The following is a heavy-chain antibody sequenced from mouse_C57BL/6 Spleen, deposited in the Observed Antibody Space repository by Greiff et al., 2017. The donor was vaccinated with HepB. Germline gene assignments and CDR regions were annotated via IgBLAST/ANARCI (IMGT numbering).Heavy chain of an antibody. V-gene: IGHV3-2*02. J-gene: IGHJ2*01. D-gene: IGHD3-3*01. Sequence: EVQLQQSGPGLVKPSQSLSLTCTVTGYSITSGYGWNWIRQFPGNKLEWMGYISYSGSTNYNPSLKSRISITRDISKNQFFLQLNSVTTEDTATYYCARTSRMKYWGQGTALTVSS. CDR2: ISYSGST. CDR3: ARTSRMKY. CDR1: GYSITSGYG.